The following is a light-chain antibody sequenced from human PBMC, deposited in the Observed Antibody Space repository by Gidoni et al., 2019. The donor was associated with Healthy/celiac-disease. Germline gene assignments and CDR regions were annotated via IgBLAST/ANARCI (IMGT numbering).Light chain of an antibody. V-gene: IGKV1-39*01. CDR2: AAS. CDR3: QQSYSTPQLT. CDR1: QSISSY. J-gene: IGKJ4*01. Sequence: DIQMTQSPSSLSASVGDRVTITCRASQSISSYLTWYQQTPGKAPKLLIYAASSLQSGVPSRFSGSGSGTDFTLTISSLQPEDFATYYCQQSYSTPQLTFGGGTKVEIK.